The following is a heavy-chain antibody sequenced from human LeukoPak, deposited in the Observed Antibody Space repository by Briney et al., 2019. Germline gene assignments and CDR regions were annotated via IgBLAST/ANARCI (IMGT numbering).Heavy chain of an antibody. V-gene: IGHV4-39*01. J-gene: IGHJ4*02. CDR2: IYYSGST. CDR1: GGSISSSSYY. CDR3: ARHFWSGYYIDY. D-gene: IGHD3-3*01. Sequence: SETLSLTCTVSGGSISSSSYYWGWIRQPPGKGLEWIGSIYYSGSTYYNPSLKSRVPISVDTSKNQFTLKLSSVTAADTAVYYCARHFWSGYYIDYWGQGTLVTVSS.